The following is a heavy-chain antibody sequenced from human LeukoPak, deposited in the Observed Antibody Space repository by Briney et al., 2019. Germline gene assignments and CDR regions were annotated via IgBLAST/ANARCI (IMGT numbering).Heavy chain of an antibody. CDR2: ISAYNGNT. Sequence: ASVKVSCKASGYTFTSYGISWVRQAPGQGLEWMGWISAYNGNTNYAQKLQGRVTMTTDTSTSTAYMELRSLRSDDTAVYYCARVITMIVKNWFDPWGQGTLVTVSS. D-gene: IGHD3-22*01. CDR1: GYTFTSYG. CDR3: ARVITMIVKNWFDP. V-gene: IGHV1-18*01. J-gene: IGHJ5*02.